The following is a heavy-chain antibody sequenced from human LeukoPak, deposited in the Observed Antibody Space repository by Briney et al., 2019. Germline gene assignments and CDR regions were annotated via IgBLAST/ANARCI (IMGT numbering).Heavy chain of an antibody. V-gene: IGHV3-23*01. CDR1: GFSFSSYV. CDR2: MSGSGDNT. CDR3: AKFGSGWYEDFDY. J-gene: IGHJ4*02. Sequence: GGSLRLSCAASGFSFSSYVMTWVRQAPGKGLEWVSAMSGSGDNTYYADSVKGRFTISRDNSKNTLYLQMNSLRAEDTAVYYCAKFGSGWYEDFDYWGQGTLVTVSS. D-gene: IGHD6-19*01.